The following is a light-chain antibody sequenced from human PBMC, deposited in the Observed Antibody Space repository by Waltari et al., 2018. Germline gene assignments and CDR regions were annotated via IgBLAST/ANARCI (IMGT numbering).Light chain of an antibody. CDR2: GAT. J-gene: IGLJ2*01. V-gene: IGLV2-23*01. Sequence: QSALTQPASVSGSPGQSITISCTSDVGNYHLVSWYQQRPGTAPKLKIYGATKVPSGVSDRFSGSKSVNTASLTISGLQAEDEADYYCCTFTSSGTWVFGGGTKLTVL. CDR3: CTFTSSGTWV. CDR1: SDVGNYHL.